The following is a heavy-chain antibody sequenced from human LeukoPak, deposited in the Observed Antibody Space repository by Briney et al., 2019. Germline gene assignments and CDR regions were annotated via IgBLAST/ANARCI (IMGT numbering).Heavy chain of an antibody. Sequence: SETLSLTCTVSGYSINSGYYWGWIRQPPGKGLEWIGSIYHSGSTYYNPSLKSRVTISVDTSKNQFSLKLSSVTAADTAVYYCARLLLRRHDYGDHYRAYYYYYYMDVWGKGTTVTVSS. CDR1: GYSINSGYY. V-gene: IGHV4-38-2*02. J-gene: IGHJ6*03. CDR2: IYHSGST. CDR3: ARLLLRRHDYGDHYRAYYYYYYMDV. D-gene: IGHD4-17*01.